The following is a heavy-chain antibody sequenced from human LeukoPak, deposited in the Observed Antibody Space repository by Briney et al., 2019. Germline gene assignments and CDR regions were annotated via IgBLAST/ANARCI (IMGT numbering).Heavy chain of an antibody. CDR3: AKDRSYYYPLDY. Sequence: GGSLRLSCAGSGFTFSNYAMTWVRQAPGKGLEWVSAISGSGDTYYADSVKGRFTISRDNSKNTLYLQMNSLRAEDTAVYYCAKDRSYYYPLDYWGQGTLVTVSS. CDR1: GFTFSNYA. D-gene: IGHD3-22*01. V-gene: IGHV3-23*01. CDR2: ISGSGDT. J-gene: IGHJ4*02.